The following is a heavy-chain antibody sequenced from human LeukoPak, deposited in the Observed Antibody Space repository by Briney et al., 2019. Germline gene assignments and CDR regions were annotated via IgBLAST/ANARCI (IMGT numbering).Heavy chain of an antibody. CDR1: GGSISRSSSYY. D-gene: IGHD5-24*01. Sequence: NPSQTLSLTCTVSGGSISRSSSYYWGWIRQPPGKGLEWIGSIYYTGDTYYNPSLTSRVTISVDTSKNQFSLKLSSVTAADTAVYYCARADRENAYNHRADYWGQGILVTVSS. CDR2: IYYTGDT. V-gene: IGHV4-39*01. CDR3: ARADRENAYNHRADY. J-gene: IGHJ4*02.